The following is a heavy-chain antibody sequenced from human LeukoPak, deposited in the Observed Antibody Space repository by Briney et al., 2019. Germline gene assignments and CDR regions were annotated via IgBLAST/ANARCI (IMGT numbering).Heavy chain of an antibody. J-gene: IGHJ4*02. CDR2: ISSSSSYI. V-gene: IGHV3-21*01. CDR1: GFTFSSYS. Sequence: NSGGSLRLSCAASGFTFSSYSMNWVRQAPGKVLEWVSSISSSSSYIYYADSVKGRVTISRDNAKNSLYLQMNSLRAEDTAVYYCARDKGSYGITYYFDYWGQGTLVTVSS. D-gene: IGHD5-18*01. CDR3: ARDKGSYGITYYFDY.